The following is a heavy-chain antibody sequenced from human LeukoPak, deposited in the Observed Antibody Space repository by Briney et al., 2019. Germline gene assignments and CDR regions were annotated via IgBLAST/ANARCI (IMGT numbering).Heavy chain of an antibody. D-gene: IGHD3-10*01. CDR1: GGSISSSSYY. CDR2: IYYSGST. Sequence: PSETLSLTCTVSGGSISSSSYYWGWIRQPPGKGLEWIGSIYYSGSTYYNPSLKSRVTISVDTSKNQFSLKLSSVTAADTAVYYCARQSINRPLWFGTIDYWGQGTLVTVSS. J-gene: IGHJ4*02. CDR3: ARQSINRPLWFGTIDY. V-gene: IGHV4-39*01.